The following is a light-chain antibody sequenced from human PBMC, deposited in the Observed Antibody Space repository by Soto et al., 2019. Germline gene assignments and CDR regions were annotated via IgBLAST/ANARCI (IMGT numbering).Light chain of an antibody. CDR3: QQRHNLPHT. Sequence: DIQMTQSPSSLSASVGDRVTITCQASQDITSYLNWYQQKARKAPKLLIYDASNLETGVPSRFSGSGSGTDFTLTISSLQPEDIATYYCQQRHNLPHTFGPGTKVDIK. CDR2: DAS. V-gene: IGKV1-33*01. CDR1: QDITSY. J-gene: IGKJ3*01.